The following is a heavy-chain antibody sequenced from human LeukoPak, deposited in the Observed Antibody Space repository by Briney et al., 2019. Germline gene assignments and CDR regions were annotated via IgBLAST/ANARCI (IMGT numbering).Heavy chain of an antibody. CDR2: INPSGGST. CDR1: GYTFTSYY. V-gene: IGHV1-46*01. J-gene: IGHJ4*02. D-gene: IGHD3-22*01. CDR3: AXXXXXXXYYDSSGYYPLWN. Sequence: ASVKVSCKASGYTFTSYYMHWVRQAPGQGLEWMGIINPSGGSTSYAQKFQGRVTMTRDTSTSTVYMELSSLRSEDTAVYYWAXXXXXXXYYDSSGYYPLWNWGQGTLVTVSS.